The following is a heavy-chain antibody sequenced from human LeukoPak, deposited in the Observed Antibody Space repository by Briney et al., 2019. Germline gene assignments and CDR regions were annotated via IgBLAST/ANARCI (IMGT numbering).Heavy chain of an antibody. V-gene: IGHV1-69*04. CDR2: IIPIIGIA. J-gene: IGHJ4*02. CDR1: GGTFRSYA. CDR3: ARDDIVATIGAFDY. Sequence: SVKVSCKASGGTFRSYAISWVRQAPGQGLEWMGRIIPIIGIANYAQKFQGRVTITADKSTSTVYTELSSLRSEDTAVYYCARDDIVATIGAFDYWGQGTLVTVSS. D-gene: IGHD5-12*01.